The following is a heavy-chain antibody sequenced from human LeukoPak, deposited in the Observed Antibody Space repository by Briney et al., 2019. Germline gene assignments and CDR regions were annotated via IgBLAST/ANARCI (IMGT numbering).Heavy chain of an antibody. CDR2: IYSGGST. J-gene: IGHJ6*02. CDR1: GFTVSSNY. Sequence: PGGSRRLSCAASGFTVSSNYMSWVRQAPGKGLEWVSVIYSGGSTYYADSVKGRFTISRHNSKNTLYLQMNSLRAEDTAVYYCARGSVTTVFGSSYYYGMDVWGQGTTVTVSS. CDR3: ARGSVTTVFGSSYYYGMDV. D-gene: IGHD4-11*01. V-gene: IGHV3-53*04.